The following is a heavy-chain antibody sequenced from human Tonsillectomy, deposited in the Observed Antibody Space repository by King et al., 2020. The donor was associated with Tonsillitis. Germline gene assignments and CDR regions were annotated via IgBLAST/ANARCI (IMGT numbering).Heavy chain of an antibody. J-gene: IGHJ4*02. V-gene: IGHV4-59*01. Sequence: VQLQESGPGLVKPSETLSLTCNVSGGSISSYYWSWIRQPPGKGLQWIGYIYYTGSTNYNPSLKSRVTISLDTSKNHFSLKLTSVTAADTAVYYCAREFVTGDESYFDPWGQGTLVTVSS. CDR3: AREFVTGDESYFDP. CDR2: IYYTGST. CDR1: GGSISSYY. D-gene: IGHD7-27*01.